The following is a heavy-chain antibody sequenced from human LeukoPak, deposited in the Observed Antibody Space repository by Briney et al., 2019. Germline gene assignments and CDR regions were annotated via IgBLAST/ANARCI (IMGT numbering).Heavy chain of an antibody. CDR2: INNDGSGT. V-gene: IGHV3-74*01. CDR3: VRGGESTWS. D-gene: IGHD2-15*01. CDR1: GFTFSSYA. J-gene: IGHJ5*02. Sequence: PGGSLRLSCAASGFTFSSYAMSWVRQAPGKGPVWVSRINNDGSGTTYADSVKGRFPISRDDAKNTLYLQMNSLRAEDTAVYYCVRGGESTWSWGQGTLVTVSS.